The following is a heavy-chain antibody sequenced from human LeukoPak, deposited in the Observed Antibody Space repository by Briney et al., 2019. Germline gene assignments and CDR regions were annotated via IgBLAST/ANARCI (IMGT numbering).Heavy chain of an antibody. D-gene: IGHD6-19*01. Sequence: AGGSLRLSCAASGFTFDDYGMSWVRQAPGKGLEWVSGINWNGGSTGYADSVKGRFNIYRDNAKNSLYLQMNSLRAEDTALYYCARDKGSGWSWASNDNWFDPWGQGTLVTVSS. J-gene: IGHJ5*02. V-gene: IGHV3-20*04. CDR2: INWNGGST. CDR3: ARDKGSGWSWASNDNWFDP. CDR1: GFTFDDYG.